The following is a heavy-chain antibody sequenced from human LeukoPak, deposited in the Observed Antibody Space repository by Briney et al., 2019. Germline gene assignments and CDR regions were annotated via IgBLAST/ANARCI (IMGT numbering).Heavy chain of an antibody. J-gene: IGHJ5*02. CDR1: GGSFSGYY. CDR3: ARSRGYSSSWYQWSWFDP. V-gene: IGHV4-34*01. CDR2: INHSGST. D-gene: IGHD6-13*01. Sequence: SETLSLTCAVYGGSFSGYYWSWIRQPPGKGLEWIGEINHSGSTNYNPSLKSRVTISVDTSKNQFSLKLSSVTAADTAVYYCARSRGYSSSWYQWSWFDPWGQGTLVTVSS.